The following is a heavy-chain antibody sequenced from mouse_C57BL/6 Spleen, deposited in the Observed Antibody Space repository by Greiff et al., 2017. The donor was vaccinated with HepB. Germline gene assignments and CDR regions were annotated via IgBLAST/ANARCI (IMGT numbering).Heavy chain of an antibody. J-gene: IGHJ4*01. D-gene: IGHD2-4*01. CDR2: IYPGSGNT. V-gene: IGHV1-66*01. CDR1: GYSFTSYY. CDR3: ADYDVNYAMDY. Sequence: VKLQQSGPELVKPGASVKISCKASGYSFTSYYIHWVKQRPGQGLEWIGWIYPGSGNTKYNEKFKGKATLTADTSSSTAYMQLSSLTSEDSAVYYCADYDVNYAMDYWGQGTSVTVSS.